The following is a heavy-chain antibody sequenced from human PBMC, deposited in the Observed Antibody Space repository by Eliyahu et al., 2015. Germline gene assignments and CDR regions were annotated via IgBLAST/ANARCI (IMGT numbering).Heavy chain of an antibody. CDR3: ARVVWNYGYYYGMDV. J-gene: IGHJ6*04. D-gene: IGHD1-7*01. Sequence: QVQLQESGPGLVKPSQTLFLTCTVSGGSXSSGGYYWSWIXQHPGKGLEWIGYIYYSGSTYYNPSLKSRVTISVDTSKNQFSLKLSSVTAADTAVYYCARVVWNYGYYYGMDVWGKGTTVTVSS. V-gene: IGHV4-31*03. CDR2: IYYSGST. CDR1: GGSXSSGGYY.